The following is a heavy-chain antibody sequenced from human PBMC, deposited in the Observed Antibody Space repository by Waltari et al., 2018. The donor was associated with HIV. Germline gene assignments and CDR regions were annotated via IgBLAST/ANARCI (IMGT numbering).Heavy chain of an antibody. CDR1: GYRLIELS. CDR2: FAPANDET. Sequence: QVQLVQSGGEVKKPGASVKVSCKVSGYRLIELSMHWVRQAPGKGLEWMGGFAPANDETIYAQKFQGRVTMTDDTSTDTAYMELSSLKSEDTAVYYGVTGYDTSGQSPTMGDYWGQGTLVTVSS. V-gene: IGHV1-24*01. D-gene: IGHD3-22*01. J-gene: IGHJ4*02. CDR3: VTGYDTSGQSPTMGDY.